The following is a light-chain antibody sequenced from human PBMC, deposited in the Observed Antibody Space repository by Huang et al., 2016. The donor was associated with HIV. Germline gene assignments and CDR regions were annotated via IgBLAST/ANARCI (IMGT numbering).Light chain of an antibody. CDR1: QSVSSSY. CDR2: GAS. J-gene: IGKJ1*01. V-gene: IGKV3-20*01. CDR3: QQYGSSPPA. Sequence: EIVLTQSPGTLSLSPGERATLSCRASQSVSSSYLGWYQQKPGQAPRLLIYGASSRATGIPDRVSGSGSGTDFTLTISRLEPEDFAVYYCQQYGSSPPAFGQGTKVEI.